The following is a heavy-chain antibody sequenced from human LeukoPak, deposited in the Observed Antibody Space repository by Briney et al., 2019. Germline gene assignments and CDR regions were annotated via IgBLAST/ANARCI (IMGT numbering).Heavy chain of an antibody. V-gene: IGHV3-13*01. CDR2: IGTAGDT. D-gene: IGHD3-22*01. J-gene: IGHJ4*02. Sequence: GGSLRLSCAASGFTFSSYDMHWVRQATGKGLEWVSAIGTAGDTYYADSVKGRFTISRDNSKNTLYLQMNSLRAEDTAVYYCAKRAETYYYDSSGYYQTYYFDYWGQGTLVTVSS. CDR1: GFTFSSYD. CDR3: AKRAETYYYDSSGYYQTYYFDY.